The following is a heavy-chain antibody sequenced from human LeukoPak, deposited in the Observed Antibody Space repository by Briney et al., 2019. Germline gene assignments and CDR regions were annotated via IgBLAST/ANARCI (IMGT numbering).Heavy chain of an antibody. Sequence: GGSLRLSCAASGFTFSSYWMTWVRQAPGKGLEWVANIKHDGTDKNYVNSVKGRFTISRDSAKNSLYLQMNSLRAEDTAVYYCARGLHLLPRSTLDYWGQGTLVTVSS. CDR3: ARGLHLLPRSTLDY. CDR2: IKHDGTDK. J-gene: IGHJ4*02. D-gene: IGHD3-22*01. CDR1: GFTFSSYW. V-gene: IGHV3-7*01.